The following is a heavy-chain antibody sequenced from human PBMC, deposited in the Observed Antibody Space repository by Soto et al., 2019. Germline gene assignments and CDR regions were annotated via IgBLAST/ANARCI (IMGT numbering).Heavy chain of an antibody. J-gene: IGHJ4*02. CDR3: ARDVVWLGCAGYFDY. V-gene: IGHV1-18*01. CDR1: GYTFTSYG. Sequence: QVQLVQSGAEVKKPGASVKVSCKASGYTFTSYGISWVRQAPGQGLEWMGGISAYNGNTNYAQKLQGRVTMTTDTSTSTAYMEVRSLRSDDTAVYYCARDVVWLGCAGYFDYWGQGTLVTVSS. CDR2: ISAYNGNT. D-gene: IGHD6-19*01.